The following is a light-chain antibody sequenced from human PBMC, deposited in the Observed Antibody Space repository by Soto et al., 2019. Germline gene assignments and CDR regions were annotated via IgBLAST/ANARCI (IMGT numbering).Light chain of an antibody. CDR2: RNN. CDR3: AAWDDSLGVV. Sequence: QLVLTQAPSASGTPGQRVTISCSGSSSNIGSNYVYWYQQLPGTAPKLLIYRNNQRPSGVPDRFSGSKSGTSASLAISGLRSEDEADYYCAAWDDSLGVVFGGGTQLTVL. CDR1: SSNIGSNY. J-gene: IGLJ2*01. V-gene: IGLV1-47*01.